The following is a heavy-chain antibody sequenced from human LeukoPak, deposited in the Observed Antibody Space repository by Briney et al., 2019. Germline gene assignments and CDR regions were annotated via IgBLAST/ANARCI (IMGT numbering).Heavy chain of an antibody. V-gene: IGHV3-30*04. CDR2: ISYDGGNK. CDR3: ARDRGYSSGWYN. Sequence: GRSLRLPCAASGFTFSSCAMHWVRQAPGKGLEWVAVISYDGGNKYYADSVKGRFTISRDNSKNTLYLQMNSLRAEDTAVYYCARDRGYSSGWYNWGQGTLVTVSS. D-gene: IGHD6-19*01. CDR1: GFTFSSCA. J-gene: IGHJ4*02.